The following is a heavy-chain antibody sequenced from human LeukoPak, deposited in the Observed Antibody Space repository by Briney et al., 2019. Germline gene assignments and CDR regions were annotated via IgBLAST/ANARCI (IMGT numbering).Heavy chain of an antibody. CDR1: GFTFSSYW. D-gene: IGHD6-19*01. CDR2: IKQDGSEK. J-gene: IGHJ5*02. CDR3: ARIAVAGTVWFDP. Sequence: GGSLRLSCAASGFTFSSYWMSWVRQAPGKGLEWVANIKQDGSEKYYVDSVKGRITISRDNAKNSLYLQMNSLRAEDTAVYYCARIAVAGTVWFDPWGQGTLVTVSS. V-gene: IGHV3-7*03.